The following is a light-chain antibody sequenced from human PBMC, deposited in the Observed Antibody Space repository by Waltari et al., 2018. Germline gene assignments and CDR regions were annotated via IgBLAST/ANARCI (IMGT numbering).Light chain of an antibody. CDR2: DVF. V-gene: IGLV2-14*03. CDR1: SRDVGGFNF. Sequence: QSALTQPASVSGSPGQSISISCTGISRDVGGFNFASWYQPHPGKAPKLMIYDVFNRPSGVSTRFSGSKSDNAASLAISGLQAEDEAVYYCSSYTASPPHVVFGGGTKVTVL. J-gene: IGLJ2*01. CDR3: SSYTASPPHVV.